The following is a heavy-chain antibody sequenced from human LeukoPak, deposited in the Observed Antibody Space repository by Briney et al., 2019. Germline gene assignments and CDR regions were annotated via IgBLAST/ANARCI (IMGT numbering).Heavy chain of an antibody. CDR3: ARVRGDELLWFDAFDI. CDR1: GFTFSGYS. Sequence: GGSLRLSCAASGFTFSGYSMNWVRQAPGKGLEWVSSVSSGSSYIYYADSVKGRFTISRDNAKNSLYLQTNSLRAGDTAVYYCARVRGDELLWFDAFDIWGQGTMVTVSS. J-gene: IGHJ3*02. D-gene: IGHD3-10*01. V-gene: IGHV3-21*06. CDR2: VSSGSSYI.